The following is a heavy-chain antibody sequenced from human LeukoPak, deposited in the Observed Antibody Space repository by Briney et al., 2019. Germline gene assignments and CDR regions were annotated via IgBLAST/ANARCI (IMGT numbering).Heavy chain of an antibody. Sequence: PGGSLRLSCAASGFTFSSYSMNWVRQAPGKGLEWVSSISSSSSYIYYADSVKGRFTISRDNAKNSLYLQMNSLRAEDTAVYCCARGGDGYNQGYAFDIWGQGTMVTVSS. CDR1: GFTFSSYS. D-gene: IGHD5-24*01. CDR3: ARGGDGYNQGYAFDI. CDR2: ISSSSSYI. J-gene: IGHJ3*02. V-gene: IGHV3-21*01.